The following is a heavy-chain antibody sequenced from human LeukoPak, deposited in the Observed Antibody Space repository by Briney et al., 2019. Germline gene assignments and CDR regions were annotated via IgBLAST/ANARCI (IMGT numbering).Heavy chain of an antibody. CDR1: GFIFSSYA. CDR3: ARELRYFDWLLFDY. D-gene: IGHD3-9*01. V-gene: IGHV3-64*01. Sequence: GGSLRLSCAASGFIFSSYAMHWVRQAPGKGLEYVSAISSNGGSKDYANSVKGRFTISRDNSKNTLYLQMGSLRAEDMAVYYCARELRYFDWLLFDYWGQGTLVTVSS. J-gene: IGHJ4*02. CDR2: ISSNGGSK.